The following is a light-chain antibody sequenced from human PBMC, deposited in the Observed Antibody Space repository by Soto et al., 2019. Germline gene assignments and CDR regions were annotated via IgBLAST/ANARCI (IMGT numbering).Light chain of an antibody. J-gene: IGLJ1*01. V-gene: IGLV2-14*01. CDR3: NSYTTSNTRQIV. CDR1: SSDVGGYNY. CDR2: DVS. Sequence: QSALTQPASVSGSPGQSITISCTGTSSDVGGYNYVSWYQQHPGKAPKFMIYDVSNRPSGVSTRFSGSKSGNTASLTISGLQAEDAADDDCNSYTTSNTRQIVFGTGTKLTVL.